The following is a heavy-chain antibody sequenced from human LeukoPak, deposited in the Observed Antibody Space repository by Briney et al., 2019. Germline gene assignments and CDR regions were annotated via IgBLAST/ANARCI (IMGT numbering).Heavy chain of an antibody. V-gene: IGHV4-30-4*01. CDR2: IYYSGST. D-gene: IGHD4-17*01. J-gene: IGHJ4*02. CDR3: ARDRYGDHTYFDY. Sequence: SQTLSLTCTVSGGSISNGDYYWSWIRQPPGKGLEWIGYIYYSGSTYYNPSLKSRVTISIDTSKNQFFLKLSSVTAADTAVYYCARDRYGDHTYFDYWGQGTLVTVSS. CDR1: GGSISNGDYY.